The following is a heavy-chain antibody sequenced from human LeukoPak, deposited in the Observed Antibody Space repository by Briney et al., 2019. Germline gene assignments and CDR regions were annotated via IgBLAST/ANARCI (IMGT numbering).Heavy chain of an antibody. V-gene: IGHV3-20*04. CDR1: GFTFDDYG. J-gene: IGHJ4*02. Sequence: TGGSLRLSCAASGFTFDDYGMSWVRQAPGKGLEWVSGINWNGGSTGYADSVKGRFTISRDNAKNSLYLHMNSLTVEDTAVYYCSRDPRNNDYWGQGTLVTVSS. CDR3: SRDPRNNDY. CDR2: INWNGGST.